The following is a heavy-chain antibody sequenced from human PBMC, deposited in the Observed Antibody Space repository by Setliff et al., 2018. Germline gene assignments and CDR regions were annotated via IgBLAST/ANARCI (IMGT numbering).Heavy chain of an antibody. V-gene: IGHV3-74*01. D-gene: IGHD3-16*02. J-gene: IGHJ4*02. CDR2: INSDGSST. CDR3: ARCGGAGLRLGELSWPFDY. Sequence: GGSLRLSCEASGFTFSSYWMHWVRQAPGKGLVWVSHINSDGSSTTYADSVKGRFTISRDNAKNTLYLQMNRLRAEDTAVYYCARCGGAGLRLGELSWPFDYWGQGTLVTVSS. CDR1: GFTFSSYW.